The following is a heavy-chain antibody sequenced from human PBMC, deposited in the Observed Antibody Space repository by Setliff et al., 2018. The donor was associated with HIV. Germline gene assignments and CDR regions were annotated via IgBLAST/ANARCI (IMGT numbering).Heavy chain of an antibody. J-gene: IGHJ3*02. CDR2: IYPADADT. Sequence: PGESLKISCKGSGYSFTGNWIGGVRQTPGKGLEWLGFIYPADADTMYSPSFQGQVTMSADKSISTAYLQWSSLRAPDTAMYYCARRPYYDSWSGHQAFDIWGQGTMVTVSS. CDR1: GYSFTGNW. V-gene: IGHV5-51*01. CDR3: ARRPYYDSWSGHQAFDI. D-gene: IGHD3-3*01.